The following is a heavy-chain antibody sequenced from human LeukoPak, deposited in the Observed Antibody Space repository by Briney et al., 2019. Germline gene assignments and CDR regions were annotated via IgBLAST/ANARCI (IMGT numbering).Heavy chain of an antibody. CDR1: GYTFTSYY. J-gene: IGHJ3*02. CDR3: ARVKPNYYDSSAYGTFDI. D-gene: IGHD3-22*01. Sequence: GASVKVFCKASGYTFTSYYMHWVRQAPGQGLEWMGIINPSGGSTSYAQKFQGRVTMTRDTSTSTVYMELSSLRSEDTAVYYCARVKPNYYDSSAYGTFDIWGQGTMVTVSS. V-gene: IGHV1-46*01. CDR2: INPSGGST.